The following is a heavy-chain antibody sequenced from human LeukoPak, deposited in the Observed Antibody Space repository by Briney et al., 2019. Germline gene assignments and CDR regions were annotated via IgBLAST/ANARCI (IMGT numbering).Heavy chain of an antibody. J-gene: IGHJ4*02. CDR1: GYSFTSYW. Sequence: GESLKISCQCSGYSFTSYWIRWVRQLPAHGLESMGIIYPGDSDNRYSPSFQGQVTISVDKSISTAYLQWSSLKASDTAMYYCARHYYDFWSGYSGIEYWGQGTLVTVSS. D-gene: IGHD3-3*01. V-gene: IGHV5-51*01. CDR2: IYPGDSDN. CDR3: ARHYYDFWSGYSGIEY.